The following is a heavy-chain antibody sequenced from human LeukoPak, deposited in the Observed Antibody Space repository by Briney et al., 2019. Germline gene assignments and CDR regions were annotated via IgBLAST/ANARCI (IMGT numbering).Heavy chain of an antibody. CDR3: AKHRDIFYYFDY. V-gene: IGHV3-23*01. CDR2: ISGSGGST. Sequence: GGSLRLSCAASGFTFSSYDMSWVRQAPGKGVEWVSAISGSGGSTYYADWERGRFTIARDNYKNSRYLQMNSLRAEDTAVYYCAKHRDIFYYFDYWGQGTLVTVSS. J-gene: IGHJ4*02. CDR1: GFTFSSYD. D-gene: IGHD2-15*01.